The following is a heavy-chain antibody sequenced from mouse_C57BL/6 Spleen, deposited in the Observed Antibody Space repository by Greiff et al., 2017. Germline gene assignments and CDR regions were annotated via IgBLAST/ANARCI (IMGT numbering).Heavy chain of an antibody. CDR2: IDPSDSYT. CDR3: ARSKDAMAY. Sequence: QVQLQQPGAELVMPGASVKLSCKASGYTFTSYWMHWVKQRPGQGLEWIGDIDPSDSYTNYNQKFKGQSTLTVDKSSSTAYMQLSSLTSEDSAVYYGARSKDAMAYWGQGTSVTVSS. CDR1: GYTFTSYW. V-gene: IGHV1-69*01. J-gene: IGHJ4*01.